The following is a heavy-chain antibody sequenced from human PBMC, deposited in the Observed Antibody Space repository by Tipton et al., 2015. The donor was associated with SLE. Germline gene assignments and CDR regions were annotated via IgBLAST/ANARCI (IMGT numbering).Heavy chain of an antibody. Sequence: TLSLTCAVYGGSFSGYYWSWIRQPPGKGLEWIGEINHSGSTNYNPSLKRRVTISVDTSKNQFSLKLSSVTAADTAVYYCARSLLWSGGPGYYYMDVWGKGTTVTVSS. J-gene: IGHJ6*03. CDR1: GGSFSGYY. CDR2: INHSGST. CDR3: ARSLLWSGGPGYYYMDV. D-gene: IGHD3-10*01. V-gene: IGHV4-34*01.